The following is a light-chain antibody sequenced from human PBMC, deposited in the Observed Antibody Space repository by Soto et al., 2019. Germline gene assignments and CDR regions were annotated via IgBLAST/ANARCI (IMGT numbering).Light chain of an antibody. V-gene: IGKV3-11*01. CDR1: QSVSSY. CDR3: QQRSNWPPT. J-gene: IGKJ5*01. Sequence: EIVLTQSPATLSLSPGERATLSCRARQSVSSYLAWYQQKPGQAHRLLIYDASNRATGIPARFSGSGSGTDFTPSISSLEPEDLAAYYCQQRSNWPPTFDQGTRLQI. CDR2: DAS.